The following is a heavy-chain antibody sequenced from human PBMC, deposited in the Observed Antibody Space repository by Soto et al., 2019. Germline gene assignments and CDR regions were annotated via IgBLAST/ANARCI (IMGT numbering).Heavy chain of an antibody. CDR1: GFTFSYYA. V-gene: IGHV3-30-3*01. CDR2: VLSDGNNN. Sequence: QVQLVESGGGVVQPGRSLRLSCAASGFTFSYYAMHWVRLAPGKGLEWVALVLSDGNNNHFADSVKGRFTISRDNSKNTLYLQMNTLTEEDTAIYYCARGYSSGWLGSYFDYWGQGTLVTVSS. J-gene: IGHJ4*02. CDR3: ARGYSSGWLGSYFDY. D-gene: IGHD6-19*01.